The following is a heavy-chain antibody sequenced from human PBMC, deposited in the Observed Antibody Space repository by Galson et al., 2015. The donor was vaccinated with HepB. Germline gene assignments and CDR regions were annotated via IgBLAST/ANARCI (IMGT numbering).Heavy chain of an antibody. D-gene: IGHD2-15*01. CDR1: GYTFTNYH. CDR2: IFAGGGST. J-gene: IGHJ4*02. Sequence: SVKVSCKASGYTFTNYHFHWVRQAPGQGPEWMGKIFAGGGSTRYAERFQGRVTLTRDSSTSTIYMEVSSLRSDDTAVYYCARETPDTYYFDYWGQGTLVTGSS. V-gene: IGHV1-46*01. CDR3: ARETPDTYYFDY.